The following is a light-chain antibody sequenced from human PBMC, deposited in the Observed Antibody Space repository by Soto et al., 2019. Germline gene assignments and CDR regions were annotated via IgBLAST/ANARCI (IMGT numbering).Light chain of an antibody. V-gene: IGKV3-11*01. CDR2: DTS. CDR3: QPRRDSVT. J-gene: IGKJ4*01. Sequence: EIVLTQSPATLSLSPGEGATLSCRASQSAGSYLAWYQQKPGQAPRLLIYDTSNRATGIPARFSGSGSGSDFTLTIISLEPEDCAVYYCQPRRDSVTFGGGTRVAIK. CDR1: QSAGSY.